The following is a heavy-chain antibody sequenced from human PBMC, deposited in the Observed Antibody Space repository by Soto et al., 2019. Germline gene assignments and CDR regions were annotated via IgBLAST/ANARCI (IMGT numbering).Heavy chain of an antibody. V-gene: IGHV4-31*03. Sequence: SSETLSLTCTVSGGSISSGGYYWSWIRQHPGKGLEWIGYIYYSGSTYYNPSLKSRVTISVDTSKNQFSLKLSSVTAADTAVYYCARRGGDSGYDSYYYYGMDVWGQGTTVTVSS. CDR3: ARRGGDSGYDSYYYYGMDV. J-gene: IGHJ6*02. D-gene: IGHD5-12*01. CDR1: GGSISSGGYY. CDR2: IYYSGST.